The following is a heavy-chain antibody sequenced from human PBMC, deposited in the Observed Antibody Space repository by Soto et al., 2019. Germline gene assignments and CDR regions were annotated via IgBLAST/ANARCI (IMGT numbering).Heavy chain of an antibody. V-gene: IGHV4-34*01. CDR1: GGSFSGYY. J-gene: IGHJ4*02. CDR3: ARGRGSGSDFDY. CDR2: INHSGST. Sequence: SQTLSLTCAVYGGSFSGYYWSWIRQPPGKGLEWIGEINHSGSTNYNPSLKSRVTISVDTSKNQFSLKLSSVTAADTAVYYCARGRGSGSDFDYWGQGTLVTVSS. D-gene: IGHD6-19*01.